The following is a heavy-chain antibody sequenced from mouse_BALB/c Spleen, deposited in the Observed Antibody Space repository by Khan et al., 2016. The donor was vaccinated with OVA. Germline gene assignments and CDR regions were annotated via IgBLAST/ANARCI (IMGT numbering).Heavy chain of an antibody. CDR2: IIPTSGYT. Sequence: QVQLKQSGAELAKPGASVKMSCKASGYTFTTYWTHWVKQRSGQGLEWIGYIIPTSGYTDYNQNLKDKATLTADKSSSPAYMQLSSLTSDDSAVYYCERDKIDHWGQGTTLTVSS. CDR3: ERDKIDH. CDR1: GYTFTTYW. J-gene: IGHJ2*01. V-gene: IGHV1-7*01.